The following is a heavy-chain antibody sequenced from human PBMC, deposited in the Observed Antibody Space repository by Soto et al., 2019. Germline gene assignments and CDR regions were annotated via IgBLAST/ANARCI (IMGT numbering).Heavy chain of an antibody. D-gene: IGHD2-15*01. CDR2: IWYDASKQ. CDR1: GFSFSVYG. CDR3: AAWAEGATEVH. V-gene: IGHV3-33*01. J-gene: IGHJ4*02. Sequence: GGSLRLSCETSGFSFSVYGMHWVRQAPGKGLEWVAVIWYDASKQFYAASVEGRFTISRDNSKAILYLQMNSLRAEDTAVYYCAAWAEGATEVHWGQGTLVTVSS.